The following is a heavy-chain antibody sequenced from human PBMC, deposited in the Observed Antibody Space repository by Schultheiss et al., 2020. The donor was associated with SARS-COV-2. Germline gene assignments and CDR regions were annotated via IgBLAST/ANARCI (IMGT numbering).Heavy chain of an antibody. CDR2: IYSGGST. V-gene: IGHV3-66*01. CDR1: GFTFSSYA. CDR3: ASTRDTYYYGSGSPLNF. J-gene: IGHJ4*02. D-gene: IGHD3-10*01. Sequence: GGSLRLSCAASGFTFSSYAMSWVRQAPGKGLVWVSVIYSGGSTYYADSVKGRFTISRDNSKNTLYLQMNSLRAEDTAVYYCASTRDTYYYGSGSPLNFWGQGTLVTVSS.